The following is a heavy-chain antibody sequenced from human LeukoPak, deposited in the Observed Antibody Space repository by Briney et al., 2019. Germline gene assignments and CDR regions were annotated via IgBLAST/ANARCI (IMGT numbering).Heavy chain of an antibody. D-gene: IGHD3-10*01. CDR1: GFTFSSYS. V-gene: IGHV3-21*01. CDR2: ISSSSSYI. CDR3: AKDTRPLWFGELRPSFDY. Sequence: KPGGSLRLSCAASGFTFSSYSMNWVRQAPGKGLEWVSSISSSSSYIYYADSVKGRFTISRDNAKNSLYLQMNSLRAEDTAVYYCAKDTRPLWFGELRPSFDYWGQGTLVTVSS. J-gene: IGHJ4*02.